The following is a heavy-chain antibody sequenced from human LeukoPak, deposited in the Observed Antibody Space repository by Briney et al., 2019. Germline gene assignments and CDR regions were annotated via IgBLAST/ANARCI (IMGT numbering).Heavy chain of an antibody. CDR1: GFTFSSYG. D-gene: IGHD3-22*01. J-gene: IGHJ4*02. V-gene: IGHV3-30*02. CDR3: AKGRGITMIPHDY. CDR2: IRYDGSNK. Sequence: PGGSLRLSCAASGFTFSSYGMHWVRQAPGKGLEWVAFIRYDGSNKYYADSVKGRFTISKDNSNYTLYLQMNSLRPEDTAVYYCAKGRGITMIPHDYWGQGTLVTVSS.